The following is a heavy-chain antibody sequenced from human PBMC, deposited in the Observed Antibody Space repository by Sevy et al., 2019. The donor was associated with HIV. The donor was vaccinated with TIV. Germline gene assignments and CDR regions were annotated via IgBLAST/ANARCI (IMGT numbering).Heavy chain of an antibody. V-gene: IGHV1-8*01. CDR3: ARADLDSSTFFYYYGMDV. D-gene: IGHD6-13*01. J-gene: IGHJ6*02. CDR2: MNPDSGRR. CDR1: GYTLSSYD. Sequence: ASVKVSCKASGYTLSSYDINWVRQATGQGLEWMGWMNPDSGRRGYAPKFQGRVTMTTNTSIGTAYMELRSLRSEDSAVYYCARADLDSSTFFYYYGMDVWSQGTTVTVSS.